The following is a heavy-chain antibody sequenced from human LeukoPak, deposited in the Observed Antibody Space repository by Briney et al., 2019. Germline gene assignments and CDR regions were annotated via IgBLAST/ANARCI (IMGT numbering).Heavy chain of an antibody. CDR2: ISSSGSTI. CDR3: ARTFYDILTGYSFDY. Sequence: GGSLRLSCAASGFTFSSYEMNWVRQAPGKGLEWVSYISSSGSTIYYADSVKGRFTISRDNAKNSLYLQMNSLRAEDTAVYYCARTFYDILTGYSFDYWGQGTLVTVSS. V-gene: IGHV3-48*03. D-gene: IGHD3-9*01. J-gene: IGHJ4*02. CDR1: GFTFSSYE.